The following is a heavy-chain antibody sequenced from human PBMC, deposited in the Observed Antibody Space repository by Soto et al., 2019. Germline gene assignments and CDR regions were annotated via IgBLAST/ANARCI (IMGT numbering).Heavy chain of an antibody. V-gene: IGHV5-10-1*01. CDR3: ARRAGYSSGLDFDY. J-gene: IGHJ4*02. D-gene: IGHD5-18*01. CDR1: GYMFPIYH. Sequence: PGESLKISCEASGYMFPIYHISWVRQMPGKGLEWVGKIDPSDSRTMYRPSSRARITISADKSISTAYLQWSSLKASDTAMYYCARRAGYSSGLDFDYWGQGALVTVSS. CDR2: IDPSDSRT.